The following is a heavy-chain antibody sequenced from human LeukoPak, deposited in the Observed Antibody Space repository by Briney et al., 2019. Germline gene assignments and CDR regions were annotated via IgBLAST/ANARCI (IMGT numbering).Heavy chain of an antibody. D-gene: IGHD4-17*01. J-gene: IGHJ4*02. V-gene: IGHV1-69*01. Sequence: SVKVSCKASGGTLSRYAISWVRQAPGQGLEWMGGIIPIFGTANYAQKFQGRVTITADESTSTAYMELSSVGSEYTAVYYCASNSCSHDYGDRYYFDYWGQGTLVAV. CDR2: IIPIFGTA. CDR1: GGTLSRYA. CDR3: ASNSCSHDYGDRYYFDY.